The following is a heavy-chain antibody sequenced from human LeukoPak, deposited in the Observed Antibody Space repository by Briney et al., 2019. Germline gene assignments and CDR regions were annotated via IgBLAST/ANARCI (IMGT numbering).Heavy chain of an antibody. CDR1: GGSVSGGNYY. CDR3: ARYQRYGDYIDY. CDR2: IHYSGST. V-gene: IGHV4-61*01. D-gene: IGHD2-2*01. Sequence: SETLSLTCTVSGGSVSGGNYYCSWIRQSPGKGLEWIGYIHYSGSTVYNPSLKSRVTMSIDTSKNQFSLNLSSATAADTAVYYCARYQRYGDYIDYWGQGTLVAVSS. J-gene: IGHJ4*02.